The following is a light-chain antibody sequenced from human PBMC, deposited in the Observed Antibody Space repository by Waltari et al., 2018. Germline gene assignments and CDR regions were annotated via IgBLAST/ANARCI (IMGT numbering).Light chain of an antibody. V-gene: IGLV1-40*01. CDR2: GHN. J-gene: IGLJ3*02. CDR3: QSYDSSVSAWV. Sequence: QSVLTQPPSVSGATGQSITISCTGSSSNIGAGYEAPWYQHLPGTAPKLLIYGHNNRPSGVPDRFSGSKSGTSASLAITGLQAEDEADYYCQSYDSSVSAWVFGGGTKLTVV. CDR1: SSNIGAGYE.